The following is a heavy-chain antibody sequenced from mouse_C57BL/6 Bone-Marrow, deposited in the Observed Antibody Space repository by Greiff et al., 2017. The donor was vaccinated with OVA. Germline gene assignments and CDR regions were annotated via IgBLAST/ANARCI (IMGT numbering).Heavy chain of an antibody. Sequence: VQLKQSVAELVRPGASVKLSCTASGFNIKNTYMHWVKQRPEQGLEWIGRIDPANGNTKYAPKFQGKATITADTSSNTAYLQLSSLTSEDTAIYYCATPFYYGSKGGFAYWGQGTLVTVSA. CDR2: IDPANGNT. J-gene: IGHJ3*01. CDR3: ATPFYYGSKGGFAY. D-gene: IGHD1-1*01. CDR1: GFNIKNTY. V-gene: IGHV14-3*01.